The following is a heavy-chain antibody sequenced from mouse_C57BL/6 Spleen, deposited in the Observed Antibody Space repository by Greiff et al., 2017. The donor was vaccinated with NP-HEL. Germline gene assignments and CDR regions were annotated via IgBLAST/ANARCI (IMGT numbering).Heavy chain of an antibody. Sequence: QVQLLQPGAELVRPGTSVKLSCKASGYTFTSYWMHWVKQRPGQGLEWIGVIDPSDSYTNYNQKFKGKATLTVDTSSSTAYMQLSSLTSEDSAVYYCARDLTVRDYWGQGTTLTVSS. V-gene: IGHV1-59*01. J-gene: IGHJ2*01. CDR1: GYTFTSYW. CDR3: ARDLTVRDY. D-gene: IGHD1-1*01. CDR2: IDPSDSYT.